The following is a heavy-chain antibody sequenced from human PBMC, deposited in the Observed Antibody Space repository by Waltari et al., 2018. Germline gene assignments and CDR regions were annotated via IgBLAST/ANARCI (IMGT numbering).Heavy chain of an antibody. D-gene: IGHD1-26*01. CDR1: GGSISSYY. CDR2: IYTSGST. V-gene: IGHV4-4*07. Sequence: QVQLQESGPGLVKPSETLSLTCTVSGGSISSYYWSWIRQPAGKGLEWIGRIYTSGSTNYNPSLKSRVTMSVDTSKNQFSLKLSSVTAAGTAVYYCARDREWELPYYFDYWGQGTLVTVSS. J-gene: IGHJ4*02. CDR3: ARDREWELPYYFDY.